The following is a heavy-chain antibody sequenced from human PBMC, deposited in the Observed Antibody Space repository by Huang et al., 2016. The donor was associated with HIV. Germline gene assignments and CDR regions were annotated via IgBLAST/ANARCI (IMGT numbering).Heavy chain of an antibody. Sequence: QLLLQESGPGLVKPSEALALTCAVSGGSIRSSDYHWGWIRQPPGKGLEWIGSIYYKGSTHYSPSLKSRVPIAVDTSKNLFFPNLTSMTAADTAVYYCARHREGPVAYYSGWGSRLNYMDVWGRGRTVVVSS. D-gene: IGHD3-10*01. CDR3: ARHREGPVAYYSGWGSRLNYMDV. CDR1: GGSIRSSDYH. J-gene: IGHJ6*03. CDR2: IYYKGST. V-gene: IGHV4-39*01.